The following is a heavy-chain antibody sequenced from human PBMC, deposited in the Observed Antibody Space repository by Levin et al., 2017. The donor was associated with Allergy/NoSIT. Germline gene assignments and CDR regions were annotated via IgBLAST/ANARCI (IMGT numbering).Heavy chain of an antibody. CDR1: GFTFSSYS. Sequence: GESLKISCAASGFTFSSYSMNWVRQAPGKGLEWVSSISSSSSYIYYADSVKGRFTISRDNAKNSLYLQMNSLRAEDTAVYYCARDRRGALDYWGQGTLVTVSS. J-gene: IGHJ4*02. D-gene: IGHD3-16*01. CDR3: ARDRRGALDY. CDR2: ISSSSSYI. V-gene: IGHV3-21*01.